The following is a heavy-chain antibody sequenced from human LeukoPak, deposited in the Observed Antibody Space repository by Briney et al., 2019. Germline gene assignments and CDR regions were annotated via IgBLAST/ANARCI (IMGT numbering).Heavy chain of an antibody. Sequence: PGGSLRLSCAASGFTFSSYTMNWVRQAPGKGLEWVSSISGSSSHIYFADLVKGRFTISRDNAKNSLYLQMNSLRAEDTAVYYCARTLATDGYCSGGSCPRGNWFDPWGQGTLVTVSS. CDR1: GFTFSSYT. V-gene: IGHV3-21*01. J-gene: IGHJ5*02. D-gene: IGHD2-15*01. CDR3: ARTLATDGYCSGGSCPRGNWFDP. CDR2: ISGSSSHI.